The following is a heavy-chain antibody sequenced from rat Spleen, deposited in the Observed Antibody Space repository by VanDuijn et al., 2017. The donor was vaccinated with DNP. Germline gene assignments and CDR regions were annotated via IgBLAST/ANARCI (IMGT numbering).Heavy chain of an antibody. Sequence: EVQLVETGGGLVQPGRSLKLSCVASGFTFSSYWMYRIRQAPGKGLEWVASTNTDGGSTYYPDSVKGRFTISRDNAENTVYLQMTSLRSEDTALYYCSTRGRTYYFDYWGQGVMVTVSS. J-gene: IGHJ2*01. CDR2: TNTDGGST. V-gene: IGHV5-58*01. D-gene: IGHD1-11*01. CDR3: STRGRTYYFDY. CDR1: GFTFSSYW.